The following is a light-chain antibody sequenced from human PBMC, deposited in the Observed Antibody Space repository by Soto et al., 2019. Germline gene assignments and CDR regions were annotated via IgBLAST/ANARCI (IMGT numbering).Light chain of an antibody. J-gene: IGLJ1*01. CDR2: GNS. CDR3: QSYDSSLSALYV. CDR1: SSNIGAGYD. Sequence: QSVLTQPPSVSGAPGQRVTISCTGSSSNIGAGYDVHWYQQLPGTAPKLLINGNSNRPSGVPDRFSGSKSGTSASLAITGLQAEDEADYYCQSYDSSLSALYVFGTGTKVT. V-gene: IGLV1-40*01.